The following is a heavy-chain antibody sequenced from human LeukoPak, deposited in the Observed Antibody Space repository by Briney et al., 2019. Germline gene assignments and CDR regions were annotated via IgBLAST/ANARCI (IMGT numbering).Heavy chain of an antibody. D-gene: IGHD5-18*01. CDR3: AREGNGYSYGFDY. CDR1: GGTFSSYA. V-gene: IGHV1-69*05. J-gene: IGHJ4*02. Sequence: SVKVSCKASGGTFSSYAISWVRQAPGQGLEWMGGIIPIFGTANYAQKFQGRVTITTDESTSTAYMGLSSLRAEDTAVYYCAREGNGYSYGFDYWGQGTLVTVSS. CDR2: IIPIFGTA.